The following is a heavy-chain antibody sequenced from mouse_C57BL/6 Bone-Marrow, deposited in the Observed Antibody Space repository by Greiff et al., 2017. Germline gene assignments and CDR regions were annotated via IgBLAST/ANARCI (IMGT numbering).Heavy chain of an antibody. Sequence: EVQGVESGGGLVKPGGSLKLSCAASGFTFSSYAMSWVRQTPEKRLEWVATISDGGSYTYYPDTVKGRFTISRDNTKNNLYLQMSHLKSEDTTMYYCAREGYAMDYWGQGTSVTVSS. CDR1: GFTFSSYA. D-gene: IGHD2-14*01. V-gene: IGHV5-4*01. CDR3: AREGYAMDY. J-gene: IGHJ4*01. CDR2: ISDGGSYT.